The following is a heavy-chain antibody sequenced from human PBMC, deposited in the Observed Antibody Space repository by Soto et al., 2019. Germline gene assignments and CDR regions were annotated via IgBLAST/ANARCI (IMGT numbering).Heavy chain of an antibody. CDR3: ARGRIIVAGGFDP. J-gene: IGHJ5*02. Sequence: QVQLVQSGAEVKKPGASVKVSCKASGYTFTSYDIIWVRQATGQGLEWMGWMNPSTGNTDSAEKFQGRLTMTRNTSISTVYIGLSSLSFEETAVYYCARGRIIVAGGFDPWGQGTLLTVSS. CDR1: GYTFTSYD. CDR2: MNPSTGNT. V-gene: IGHV1-8*01. D-gene: IGHD6-19*01.